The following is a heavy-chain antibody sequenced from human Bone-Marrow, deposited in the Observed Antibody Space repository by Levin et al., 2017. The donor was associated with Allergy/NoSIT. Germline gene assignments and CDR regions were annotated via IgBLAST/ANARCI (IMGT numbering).Heavy chain of an antibody. Sequence: QSGESLKISCAASGFTFSSYTMSWVRQAPGKGLEWVSAISGSGGSTYYADSVKGRFTISRDNSKNTLYLQMNSLRAEDTAVYYCAKDHSMVQGVIESGVGPSSLGPHDYWGQGTLVTVSS. D-gene: IGHD3-10*01. CDR2: ISGSGGST. V-gene: IGHV3-23*01. CDR1: GFTFSSYT. CDR3: AKDHSMVQGVIESGVGPSSLGPHDY. J-gene: IGHJ4*02.